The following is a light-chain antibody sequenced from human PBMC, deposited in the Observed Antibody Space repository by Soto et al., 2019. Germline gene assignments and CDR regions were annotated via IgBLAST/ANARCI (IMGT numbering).Light chain of an antibody. Sequence: EIVMTQSPATLSVSPGERVTLSCRASQSVTTRLAWYQQKPGQAPRLLISDASTRATTIPARFSDSGSGTEFTLTISSLQSEDVAIYYCQQCNDWPWTFGQGTKVEIK. CDR1: QSVTTR. J-gene: IGKJ1*01. V-gene: IGKV3-15*01. CDR3: QQCNDWPWT. CDR2: DAS.